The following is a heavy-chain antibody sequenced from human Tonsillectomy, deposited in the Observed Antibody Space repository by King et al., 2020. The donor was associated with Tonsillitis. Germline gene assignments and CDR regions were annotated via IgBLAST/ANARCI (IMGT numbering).Heavy chain of an antibody. Sequence: HVQLVQSGGGMVQPGRSLRLSCAASGFTFSSYGMHWVRQAPGKGLEWVAVIWYDGSNKYYADSVKGRFTISRDNCKNTLYLQMNSLRAEDTAVYYCARDLSGDFWSAYYFDYWGQGTLVTVSS. CDR1: GFTFSSYG. D-gene: IGHD3-3*01. CDR2: IWYDGSNK. CDR3: ARDLSGDFWSAYYFDY. V-gene: IGHV3-33*08. J-gene: IGHJ4*02.